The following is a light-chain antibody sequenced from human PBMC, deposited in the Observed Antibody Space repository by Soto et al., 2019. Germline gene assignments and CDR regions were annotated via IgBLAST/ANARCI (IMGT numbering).Light chain of an antibody. J-gene: IGKJ1*01. CDR1: QSVSSSY. V-gene: IGKV3-20*01. CDR2: GTS. CDR3: QQYGSSSWT. Sequence: VVLRETAGTLSVSLGVRETLSCRASQSVSSSYLAWYQQKPGQAPRLLMYGTSSRATAITDRFSGSGSGTDFTLTISRLEPEDFAVYYCQQYGSSSWTFGQGTKVDIK.